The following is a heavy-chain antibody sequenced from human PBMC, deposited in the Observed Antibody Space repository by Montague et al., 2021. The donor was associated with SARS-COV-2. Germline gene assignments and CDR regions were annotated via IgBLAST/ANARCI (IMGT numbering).Heavy chain of an antibody. J-gene: IGHJ4*02. Sequence: SETLSLTCTVSGGSISSSSYYWGWIRQPPGKGLEWIGSIYYSGSTYYNPSLKSRVTISVDTSKNQFSLKLSSVTAADTAVYYCARLNFRITIFGVFRCRVVDYWGQGTLVTASS. CDR3: ARLNFRITIFGVFRCRVVDY. CDR2: IYYSGST. CDR1: GGSISSSSYY. V-gene: IGHV4-39*01. D-gene: IGHD3-3*01.